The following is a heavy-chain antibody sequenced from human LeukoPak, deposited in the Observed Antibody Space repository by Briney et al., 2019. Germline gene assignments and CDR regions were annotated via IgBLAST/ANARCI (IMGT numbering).Heavy chain of an antibody. CDR1: GGSISSYY. J-gene: IGHJ4*02. V-gene: IGHV4-59*08. CDR3: AIHPYYYDSSGYYYFDC. D-gene: IGHD3-22*01. Sequence: SETLSLTCTVSGGSISSYYWSWIRQPPGKGLEWIGYIYYSGSTNYNPSLKSRVTISVDTSKNQFSLKLSSVTAADTAVYYCAIHPYYYDSSGYYYFDCWGQGTLVTVSS. CDR2: IYYSGST.